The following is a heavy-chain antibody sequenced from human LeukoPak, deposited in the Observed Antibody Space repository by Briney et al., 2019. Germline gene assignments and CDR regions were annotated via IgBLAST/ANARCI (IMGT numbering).Heavy chain of an antibody. V-gene: IGHV3-74*01. D-gene: IGHD3-22*01. Sequence: GGALRLSCAASGFTFSSYWMHWVRQAPGKGLVGVSRINSDGSSTSYADSVKGRFTISRDDAKSTLYLQMNSLRAEDTAVYYCARSGWPYYFDYWGQGTLVTVSS. CDR2: INSDGSST. CDR1: GFTFSSYW. CDR3: ARSGWPYYFDY. J-gene: IGHJ4*02.